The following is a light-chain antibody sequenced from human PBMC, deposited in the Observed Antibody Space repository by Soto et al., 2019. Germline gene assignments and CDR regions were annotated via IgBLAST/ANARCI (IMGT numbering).Light chain of an antibody. J-gene: IGLJ1*01. CDR2: EVT. CDR3: SSKRDSSTLFV. V-gene: IGLV2-14*01. CDR1: SSDVGAYNY. Sequence: QSALTQPASVSGSPGQSITISCTGTSSDVGAYNYVSWYQHHPGKVPKLLIYEVTNRPSGVSDRFSGSKSGNTASLTISGLQAEEEADYYCSSKRDSSTLFVFGNGTKVTVL.